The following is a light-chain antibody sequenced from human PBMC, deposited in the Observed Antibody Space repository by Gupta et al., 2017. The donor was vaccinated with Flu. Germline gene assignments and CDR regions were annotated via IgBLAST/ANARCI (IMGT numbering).Light chain of an antibody. V-gene: IGKV1-39*01. CDR2: AAS. J-gene: IGKJ2*01. CDR3: QQSYTTPRT. CDR1: QSISSY. Sequence: DIQMTQSPSSLSASVGDRVTITCRASQSISSYLNWYQQKPGKAPNLLIFAASSLQSEVPSRFSGSGSGTDFTLTISRLQPEDFAIYYCQQSYTTPRTFGQGTKLEIK.